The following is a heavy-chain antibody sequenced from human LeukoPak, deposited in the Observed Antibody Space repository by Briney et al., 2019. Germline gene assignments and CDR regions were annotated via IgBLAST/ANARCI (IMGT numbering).Heavy chain of an antibody. Sequence: EASVKVSCKASGYTFTSSGISWVRQAPGQGLEWMGWISPYNGNTNYAQKLQGRVTMTTDTSTSTAYMELRSLRSDDTAVYYCARGVMSKSSSWYRPRIAFDIWGQGTMVTVSS. D-gene: IGHD6-13*01. CDR1: GYTFTSSG. CDR3: ARGVMSKSSSWYRPRIAFDI. J-gene: IGHJ3*02. V-gene: IGHV1-18*01. CDR2: ISPYNGNT.